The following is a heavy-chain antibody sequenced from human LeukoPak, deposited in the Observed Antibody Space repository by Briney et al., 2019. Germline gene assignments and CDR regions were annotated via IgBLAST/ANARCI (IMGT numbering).Heavy chain of an antibody. CDR1: GFAFGSYA. CDR2: ISGSGGII. V-gene: IGHV3-23*01. CDR3: AKTTAGHSSGRYPGWPVDY. Sequence: GGSLRLSCAASGFAFGSYAMAWVRQAPGKGLEWVSHISGSGGIIYYTASVKGRFTIFRDNSKNTLYLQMDSLRAEDTAVYYCAKTTAGHSSGRYPGWPVDYWGQGTLVTVSS. J-gene: IGHJ4*02. D-gene: IGHD6-19*01.